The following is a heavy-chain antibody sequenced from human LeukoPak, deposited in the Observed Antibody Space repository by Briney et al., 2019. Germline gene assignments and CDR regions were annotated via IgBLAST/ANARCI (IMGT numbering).Heavy chain of an antibody. CDR3: ARVSYYDSSGYYFLSYVDY. D-gene: IGHD3-22*01. Sequence: GGSLRLSCAASGFTVSSNYMSWVRQAPGKGLEWVSVVYSGGSTYYADSVKGRFTISRDISKNMLYLQINSLGAEDTAVYYCARVSYYDSSGYYFLSYVDYWGQGTLVTVSS. J-gene: IGHJ4*02. CDR1: GFTVSSNY. V-gene: IGHV3-53*01. CDR2: VYSGGST.